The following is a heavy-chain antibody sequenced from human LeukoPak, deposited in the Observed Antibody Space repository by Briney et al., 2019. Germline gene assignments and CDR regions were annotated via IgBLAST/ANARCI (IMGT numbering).Heavy chain of an antibody. J-gene: IGHJ3*02. Sequence: SETLSLTCTVSGGSISSSSYYWGWIRQPPGKGLEWIGSIYYSGSTYYNPSLKSRVTISVDTSKNQFSLKLSSVTAADTAVYYCARDRRDGYVRAYDAFDIWGQGTMVTVSS. D-gene: IGHD5-24*01. CDR1: GGSISSSSYY. CDR3: ARDRRDGYVRAYDAFDI. V-gene: IGHV4-39*07. CDR2: IYYSGST.